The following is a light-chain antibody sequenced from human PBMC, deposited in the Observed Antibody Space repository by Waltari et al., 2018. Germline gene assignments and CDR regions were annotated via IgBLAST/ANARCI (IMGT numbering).Light chain of an antibody. V-gene: IGKV3-11*01. CDR3: HVRSNWPPVT. Sequence: PGERATLSCRASQSVNEYLAWYQQIPGQAPRLLIYDASNRATGIPARFSGSGSGTDFTLTISSLEPEDFAIYYCHVRSNWPPVTFGGGTKVGIK. CDR1: QSVNEY. CDR2: DAS. J-gene: IGKJ4*01.